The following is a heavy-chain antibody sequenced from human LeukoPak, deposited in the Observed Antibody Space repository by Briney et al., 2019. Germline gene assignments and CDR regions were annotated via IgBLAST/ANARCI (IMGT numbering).Heavy chain of an antibody. D-gene: IGHD3-22*01. V-gene: IGHV3-23*01. Sequence: PGGSLRLSXAASGFTFSNYAMTWVRQAPEKGLKWVSSISDSGGGTDYADSVKGRCTLSRDNSNNTLYLQMNSLRAEDTAVYYCARDRPNYYGANGHYYRRDGDYWGQGTLVTVSS. CDR3: ARDRPNYYGANGHYYRRDGDY. J-gene: IGHJ4*02. CDR1: GFTFSNYA. CDR2: ISDSGGGT.